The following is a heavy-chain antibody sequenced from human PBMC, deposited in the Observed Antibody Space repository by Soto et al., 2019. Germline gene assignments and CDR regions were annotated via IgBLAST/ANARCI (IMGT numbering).Heavy chain of an antibody. CDR3: ARYRREAVAGYTLDN. J-gene: IGHJ4*02. CDR1: GGSISSNY. D-gene: IGHD6-13*01. Sequence: SETLSLTCTVSGGSISSNYWTWIRQPPGKGLEWIWYVYNSGSTNYNPSPKSRVTISEDTSKSQFSLKVNSMTAADTAVYYCARYRREAVAGYTLDNWGQGILVTVSS. V-gene: IGHV4-59*01. CDR2: VYNSGST.